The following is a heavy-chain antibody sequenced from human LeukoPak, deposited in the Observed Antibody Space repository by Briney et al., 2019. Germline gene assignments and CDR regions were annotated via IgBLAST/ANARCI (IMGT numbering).Heavy chain of an antibody. CDR3: ARHRSGWLQSSFDY. CDR1: GGSTSSSSYY. D-gene: IGHD5-24*01. J-gene: IGHJ4*02. CDR2: IFYTGNT. V-gene: IGHV4-39*01. Sequence: SETLSLTCTVSGGSTSSSSYYWGWIRQPPGKGLEWIGGIFYTGNTYDNPSLKSRVTISVDTSKNQFSLRLSSVTAADTAVYYCARHRSGWLQSSFDYWGQGTLVTVSS.